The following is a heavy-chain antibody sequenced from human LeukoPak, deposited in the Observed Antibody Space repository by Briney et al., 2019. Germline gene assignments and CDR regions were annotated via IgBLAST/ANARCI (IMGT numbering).Heavy chain of an antibody. Sequence: PSETLSLTCPVAGGSISSYYWSWIRQPPGNGLGWIGYIYTSGSTNYNPSLKSRVTISVDTSKNQFSLKLSSVTAADTAVYYCARQRWLQFPFDYWGQGTLVTVSS. CDR1: GGSISSYY. CDR2: IYTSGST. J-gene: IGHJ4*02. CDR3: ARQRWLQFPFDY. D-gene: IGHD5-24*01. V-gene: IGHV4-4*09.